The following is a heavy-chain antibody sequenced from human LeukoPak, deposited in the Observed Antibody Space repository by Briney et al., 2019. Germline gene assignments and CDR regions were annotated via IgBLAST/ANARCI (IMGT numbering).Heavy chain of an antibody. V-gene: IGHV1-18*04. D-gene: IGHD5-18*01. Sequence: ASVKVSCKASGYTFTGYYMHWVRQAPGQGLEWMGWISAYNGNTNYAQKLQGRVTMTTDTSTSTAYMELRSLRSDDTAVYYCAREVKDTAMVDYWGQGTLVTVSS. CDR3: AREVKDTAMVDY. CDR2: ISAYNGNT. CDR1: GYTFTGYY. J-gene: IGHJ4*02.